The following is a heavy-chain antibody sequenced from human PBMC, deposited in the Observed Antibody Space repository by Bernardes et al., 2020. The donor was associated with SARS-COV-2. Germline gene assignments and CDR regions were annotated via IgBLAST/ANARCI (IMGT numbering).Heavy chain of an antibody. CDR1: GFTVSRNY. Sequence: GCLSPSGAASGFTVSRNYMSWVRPAPGKGLEWVSVIYSGGSTYYADSVKGRFTISRDNSKNTLYLQMNSLRAEDTAVYYCARDRSTVTTLSMGVDYGMDVWGQGTTVTVSS. V-gene: IGHV3-66*01. CDR3: ARDRSTVTTLSMGVDYGMDV. D-gene: IGHD4-17*01. J-gene: IGHJ6*02. CDR2: IYSGGST.